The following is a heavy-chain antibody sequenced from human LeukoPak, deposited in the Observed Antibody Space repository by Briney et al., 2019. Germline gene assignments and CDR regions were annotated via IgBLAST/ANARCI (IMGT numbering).Heavy chain of an antibody. CDR3: ARDEGWQPPDY. V-gene: IGHV4-61*01. D-gene: IGHD2-15*01. J-gene: IGHJ4*02. CDR2: IYYSGST. CDR1: GGSVSSGSYY. Sequence: SSETLSLTCTVSGGSVSSGSYYWSWIRQPPGKGLEWIGYIYYSGSTNYNPSLKSRVTISVDTSKNQFSLKLSSVTAADTAVYYCARDEGWQPPDYWGQGTLVTVSS.